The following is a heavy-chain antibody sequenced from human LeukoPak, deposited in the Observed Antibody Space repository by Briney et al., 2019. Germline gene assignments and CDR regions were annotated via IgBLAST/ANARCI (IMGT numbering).Heavy chain of an antibody. J-gene: IGHJ6*03. CDR2: IWYDGSNK. CDR3: ARSDNTGYMDV. Sequence: GGSLRLSCAASGFTVSSNYMSWVRQAPGKGLEWVAVIWYDGSNKYYADSVKGRFTISRDNSKNTLYLQMNSLRAEDTAVYYCARSDNTGYMDVWGKGTTVTVSS. CDR1: GFTVSSNY. V-gene: IGHV3-33*08. D-gene: IGHD5-18*01.